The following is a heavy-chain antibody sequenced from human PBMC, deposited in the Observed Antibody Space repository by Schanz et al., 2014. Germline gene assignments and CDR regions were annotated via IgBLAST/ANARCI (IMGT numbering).Heavy chain of an antibody. D-gene: IGHD4-17*01. CDR3: ARPRFDYGEVDY. V-gene: IGHV3-33*01. CDR2: IWNNGVTK. Sequence: QAQLMESGGGVVQPGTSLILSCSASGFSLNTYGIHWFRQPAGKGLEWVAVIWNNGVTKYYADSVRGRFTISRDRFQNTLYLRMSSLRAEDTAVYYCARPRFDYGEVDYWGQGTLVSVSS. CDR1: GFSLNTYG. J-gene: IGHJ4*02.